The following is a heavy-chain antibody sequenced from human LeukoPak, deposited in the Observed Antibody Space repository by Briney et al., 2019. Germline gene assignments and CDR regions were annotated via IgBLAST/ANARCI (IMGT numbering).Heavy chain of an antibody. CDR2: ISYSGST. J-gene: IGHJ4*02. Sequence: SETLSLTCTVSGGSISSGDYYWSWIRQHPGKGLEWIGYISYSGSTSYCPSLKSRTTISLDTSKNQFSLRRSSVTAADTAIYYCASSTYYVFDHWGQGTVVTVSS. CDR3: ASSTYYVFDH. CDR1: GGSISSGDYY. V-gene: IGHV4-31*03. D-gene: IGHD3-16*01.